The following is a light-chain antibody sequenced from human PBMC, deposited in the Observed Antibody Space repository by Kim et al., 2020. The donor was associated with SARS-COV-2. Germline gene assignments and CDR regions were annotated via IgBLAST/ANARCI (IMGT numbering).Light chain of an antibody. CDR3: AVWDDSLKQGV. V-gene: IGLV1-44*01. J-gene: IGLJ3*02. Sequence: QSVLTQPPSASGTPGQRVTISCSGRSSNIGSNNVVWYQQLPGAAPNLLIYSNNQRTSGIPDRFSGSRSGTSASLAISGLQSGDEADYYCAVWDDSLKQGVFGGGTQLTVL. CDR1: SSNIGSNN. CDR2: SNN.